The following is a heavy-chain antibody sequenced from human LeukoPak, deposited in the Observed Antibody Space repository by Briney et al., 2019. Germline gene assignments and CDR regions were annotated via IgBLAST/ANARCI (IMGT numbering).Heavy chain of an antibody. CDR3: AKGSGRQFDY. CDR2: ISGSGGST. CDR1: GVTFSSSA. J-gene: IGHJ4*02. Sequence: GRSLRLSCEASGVTFSSSAMSWVRQAPGKGLEWVSAISGSGGSTYYADSVKGRFTISRDNSKNTLYLQMNSLRAEDTAVYYCAKGSGRQFDYWGQGSLVTDSS. D-gene: IGHD3-10*01. V-gene: IGHV3-23*01.